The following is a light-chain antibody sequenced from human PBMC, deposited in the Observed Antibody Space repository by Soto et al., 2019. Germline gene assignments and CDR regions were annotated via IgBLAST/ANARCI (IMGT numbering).Light chain of an antibody. J-gene: IGLJ2*01. V-gene: IGLV2-14*01. CDR2: EVS. CDR1: SSDVGAYDS. Sequence: QSALTQPASVSGSPGQSITISCTGTSSDVGAYDSVSWYQQHPGKTPKLMIFEVSNRPSGVSNRFSGSKSGNTASLTISGLQADDEADYYCTSYTSSSTVVVGGGTKVTVL. CDR3: TSYTSSSTVV.